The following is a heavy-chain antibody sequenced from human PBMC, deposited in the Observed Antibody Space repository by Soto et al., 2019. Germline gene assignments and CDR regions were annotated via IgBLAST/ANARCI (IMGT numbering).Heavy chain of an antibody. V-gene: IGHV3-74*01. Sequence: EVQLVESGGGLVQPGGSLRLSCAASGFTFSRYWMHWVRQAPGKGLGWVSDINNNGSSRTYADSVRGRFNISRDNAKNTLYLQMNSLRVEDTAVYYCARDDAAGIDYWGQGTLVSVSS. J-gene: IGHJ4*02. CDR1: GFTFSRYW. D-gene: IGHD6-25*01. CDR3: ARDDAAGIDY. CDR2: INNNGSSR.